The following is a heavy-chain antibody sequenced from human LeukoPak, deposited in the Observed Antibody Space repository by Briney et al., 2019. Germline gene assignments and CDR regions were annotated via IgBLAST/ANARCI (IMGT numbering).Heavy chain of an antibody. CDR1: GFTFSSYW. J-gene: IGHJ4*02. D-gene: IGHD2-21*02. Sequence: PGGSLRLSCAASGFTFSSYWMSWVRQAPGKGLEWVANIKQDGSEKYYVDSVKGRFTISRDNAKNSLYLQMNSLRAEDTAVYYCARDSPNCGGDCYYFDYWGQGILVTVSS. CDR2: IKQDGSEK. V-gene: IGHV3-7*01. CDR3: ARDSPNCGGDCYYFDY.